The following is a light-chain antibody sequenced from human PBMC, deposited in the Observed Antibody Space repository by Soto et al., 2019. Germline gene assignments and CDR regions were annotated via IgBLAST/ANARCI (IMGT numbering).Light chain of an antibody. J-gene: IGKJ5*01. Sequence: EILLTQSPSTLSASPGERATLSCRASQSISSYLAWYQQKPGQAPRLLIYDASNNATGLPPRCSGGGAATYFFTIICSREHGDVTVYYYQQCSNPPITFGQGTRLEIK. CDR3: QQCSNPPIT. CDR2: DAS. V-gene: IGKV3-11*01. CDR1: QSISSY.